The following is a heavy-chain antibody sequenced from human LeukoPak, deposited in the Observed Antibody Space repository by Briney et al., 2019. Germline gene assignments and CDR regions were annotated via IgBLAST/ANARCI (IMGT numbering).Heavy chain of an antibody. Sequence: ASVKVSCKASGYTFTSYYMHWVRQAPGQGLEWTGIINPSGGSTSYAQKFQGRVTMTRDTSTSTVYMELSSLRSEDTAVYYCARLIRINWFDPWGQGTLVTVSS. CDR2: INPSGGST. D-gene: IGHD3-22*01. J-gene: IGHJ5*02. CDR1: GYTFTSYY. CDR3: ARLIRINWFDP. V-gene: IGHV1-46*01.